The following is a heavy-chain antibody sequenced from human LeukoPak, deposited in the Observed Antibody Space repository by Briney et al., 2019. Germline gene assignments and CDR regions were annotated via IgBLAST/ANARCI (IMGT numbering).Heavy chain of an antibody. J-gene: IGHJ4*02. CDR2: ISSSSSYI. Sequence: GGALRLSCAASGFTFSSYSMNWVRQAPGKGLEWVSSISSSSSYIYYADSGKGRFTISRDKAKNSLYLQMNRLRAEDTAVYYCARDSPQTAMPLFDYWGQGTLVTVSS. CDR1: GFTFSSYS. D-gene: IGHD5-18*01. CDR3: ARDSPQTAMPLFDY. V-gene: IGHV3-21*01.